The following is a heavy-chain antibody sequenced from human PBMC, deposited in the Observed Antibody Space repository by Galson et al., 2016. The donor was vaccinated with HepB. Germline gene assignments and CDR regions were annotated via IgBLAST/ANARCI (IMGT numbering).Heavy chain of an antibody. CDR2: INSRSTSI. Sequence: LRLSCAVSGFAFSIYSMNWIRQAPGKGLEWVSTINSRSTSIYYADSVKGRFTISRDNAKNTLFLQMNSLRAEDTALYYCVRDQTDAFDFWAKGQWSPSLQ. V-gene: IGHV3-21*01. CDR1: GFAFSIYS. J-gene: IGHJ3*01. CDR3: VRDQTDAFDF.